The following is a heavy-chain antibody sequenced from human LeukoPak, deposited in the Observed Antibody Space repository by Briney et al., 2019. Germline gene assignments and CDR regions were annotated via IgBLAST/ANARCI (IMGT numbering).Heavy chain of an antibody. V-gene: IGHV3-23*01. Sequence: GGSLRLSCVGSGYTFSDYAMGWVRQAPGKGLEWVSDISGVADSTHYADPVKGRFTISRDNSKNTLYLQMNSLRAEDTAVYYCATESKWLPTYWGQGTLVTVSS. CDR2: ISGVADST. CDR3: ATESKWLPTY. CDR1: GYTFSDYA. J-gene: IGHJ4*02. D-gene: IGHD5-12*01.